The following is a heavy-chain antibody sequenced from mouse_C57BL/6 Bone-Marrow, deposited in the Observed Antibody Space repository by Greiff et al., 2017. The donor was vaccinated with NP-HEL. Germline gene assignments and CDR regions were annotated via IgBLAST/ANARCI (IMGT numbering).Heavy chain of an antibody. J-gene: IGHJ4*01. D-gene: IGHD3-2*02. V-gene: IGHV1-4*01. Sequence: VKLMESGAELARPGASVKMSCKASGYTFTSYTMHWVKQRPGQGLEWIGYINPSSGYTKYNQKFKDKATLTADKSSSTAYMQLSSLTSEDSAVYDCATTAQATDYAMDYWGQGTSVTVSS. CDR3: ATTAQATDYAMDY. CDR1: GYTFTSYT. CDR2: INPSSGYT.